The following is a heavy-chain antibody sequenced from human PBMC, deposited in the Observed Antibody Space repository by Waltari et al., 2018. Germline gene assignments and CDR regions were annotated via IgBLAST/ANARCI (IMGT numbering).Heavy chain of an antibody. CDR2: INNDINSETT. V-gene: IGHV3-48*04. J-gene: IGHJ4*02. CDR1: GFTFRTYS. CDR3: VRDFKWTFDH. Sequence: EVQLVESGGGLVQPGGSLRLSCATSGFTFRTYSMNWVRQAPGKGLEWISYINNDINSETTSYADSVKGRFTISRDNAKNSLYLQMNSLTAADTAMYFCVRDFKWTFDHWGQGTPVTVSS. D-gene: IGHD1-26*01.